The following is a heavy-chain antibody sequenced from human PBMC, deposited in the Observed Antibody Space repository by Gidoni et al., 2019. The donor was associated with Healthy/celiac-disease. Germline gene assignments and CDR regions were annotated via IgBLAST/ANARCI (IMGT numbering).Heavy chain of an antibody. CDR3: ASGMVRGAPPYYFDY. Sequence: QVQLQASGPGLVKPSETLSLTCTVSGGSISSYYWSWIRQPPGKGLEWIGYIYYSGSTNYNPSLKSRVTISVDTSKNQFSLKLSSVTAADTAVYYCASGMVRGAPPYYFDYWGQGTLVTVSS. D-gene: IGHD3-10*01. J-gene: IGHJ4*02. CDR2: IYYSGST. CDR1: GGSISSYY. V-gene: IGHV4-59*01.